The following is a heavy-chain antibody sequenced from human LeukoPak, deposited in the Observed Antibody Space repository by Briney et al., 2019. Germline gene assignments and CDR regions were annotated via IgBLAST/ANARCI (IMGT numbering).Heavy chain of an antibody. CDR3: ARSETYYDFWSGYLGSAFDI. D-gene: IGHD3-3*01. J-gene: IGHJ3*02. CDR2: ISSSSSYI. Sequence: RGSLRLSCAASGFTFSSYSMNWVRQAPGKGLEWVSSISSSSSYIYYADSVKGRFTISRDNAKNSLYLQMNSLRAEDTAVYYCARSETYYDFWSGYLGSAFDIWGQGTMVTVSS. V-gene: IGHV3-21*01. CDR1: GFTFSSYS.